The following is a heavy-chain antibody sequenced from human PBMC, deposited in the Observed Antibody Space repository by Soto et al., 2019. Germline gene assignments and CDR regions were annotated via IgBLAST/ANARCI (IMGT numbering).Heavy chain of an antibody. J-gene: IGHJ3*02. CDR3: ARYIVVVTATYAFDI. CDR2: ISYDGSNK. Sequence: QVQLVESGGGVIQAGRSLRLSCAASGFTFSSYAMHWVRQAPGKGLEWVAVISYDGSNKYYADSVKGRFTISRDNSKNTLYLQMNSPRAEDTAVYYCARYIVVVTATYAFDIWGQGTMVTVSS. CDR1: GFTFSSYA. D-gene: IGHD2-21*02. V-gene: IGHV3-30-3*01.